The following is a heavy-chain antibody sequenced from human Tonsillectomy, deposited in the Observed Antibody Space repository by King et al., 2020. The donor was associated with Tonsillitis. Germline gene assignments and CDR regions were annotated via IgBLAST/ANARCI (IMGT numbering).Heavy chain of an antibody. J-gene: IGHJ4*02. V-gene: IGHV3-66*01. CDR3: AREGSVYYYDSSGYLGIDY. CDR2: IYSGGST. Sequence: QLVQSGGVLVQPGGSLRLSCAASGFTVSSNYMSWVRQAPGKGLEWVSVIYSGGSTYYADSVKGRFTISRDNSKNTLYLQMNSLRAEDTAVYYCAREGSVYYYDSSGYLGIDYWGQGTLVTVSS. D-gene: IGHD3-22*01. CDR1: GFTVSSNY.